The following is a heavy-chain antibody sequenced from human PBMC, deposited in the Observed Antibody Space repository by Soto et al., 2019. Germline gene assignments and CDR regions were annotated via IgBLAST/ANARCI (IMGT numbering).Heavy chain of an antibody. CDR3: ARVSGGAFDI. CDR1: GGSISSYY. Sequence: QVQLQESGPGLVKPSETLSLTCTVSGGSISSYYWSWIRQPPGTGLEWIGCIYYSGSTDYNPSLKSRVTISVDTSKNRYSLKLSSVTAADTAVYYCARVSGGAFDIWGQGTMVTVSS. CDR2: IYYSGST. D-gene: IGHD1-26*01. V-gene: IGHV4-59*01. J-gene: IGHJ3*02.